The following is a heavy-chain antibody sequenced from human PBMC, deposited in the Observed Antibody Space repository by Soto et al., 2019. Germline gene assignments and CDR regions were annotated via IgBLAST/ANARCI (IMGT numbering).Heavy chain of an antibody. D-gene: IGHD2-2*01. CDR2: ISYDGSNK. CDR1: GFTFTTYG. J-gene: IGHJ4*02. Sequence: QVQLVESGGGVVQPGRSLRLSCAASGFTFTTYGMNWVRQAPGKGLEWVAVISYDGSNKLYADSVRGRFAISRDNSKNTLYLQMDSLRPEDTAVYYCAKDRGYCSSPICFNIPDFDYWGQGAPVTVSS. V-gene: IGHV3-30*18. CDR3: AKDRGYCSSPICFNIPDFDY.